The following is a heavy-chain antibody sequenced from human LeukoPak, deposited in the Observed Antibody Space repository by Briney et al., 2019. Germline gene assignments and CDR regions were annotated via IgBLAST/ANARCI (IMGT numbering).Heavy chain of an antibody. V-gene: IGHV3-11*04. CDR3: ARDPLTAVNAFDI. D-gene: IGHD2-2*01. CDR1: GFTLSDYY. CDR2: ISTTGSNI. Sequence: GGSLRLSCVASGFTLSDYYMSWIRQPSGKGLEWVSYISTTGSNIYYADSVKGRFTISRDNAKNSLYLQMNSLRAEDTAVYYCARDPLTAVNAFDIWGQGTMVTVSS. J-gene: IGHJ3*02.